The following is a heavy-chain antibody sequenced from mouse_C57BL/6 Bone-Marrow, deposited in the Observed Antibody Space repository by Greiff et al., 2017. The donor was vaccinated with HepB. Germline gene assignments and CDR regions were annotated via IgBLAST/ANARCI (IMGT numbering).Heavy chain of an antibody. V-gene: IGHV3-8*01. Sequence: EVKLQESGPGLAKPSQPLSLTCSVTGYSITSDYWNWIRKFPGNKLEYMGYISYSGSTYYNPSLKSRISITRDTSKNQYYLQLNYVTTEDTAKYYCARSVVATPYFDVWGTGTTVTVSS. D-gene: IGHD1-1*01. CDR3: ARSVVATPYFDV. J-gene: IGHJ1*03. CDR1: GYSITSDY. CDR2: ISYSGST.